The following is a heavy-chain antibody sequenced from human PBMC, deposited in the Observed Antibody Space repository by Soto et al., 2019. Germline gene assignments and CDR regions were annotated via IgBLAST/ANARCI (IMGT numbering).Heavy chain of an antibody. J-gene: IGHJ5*02. CDR3: ATHPQIWSPWFDP. V-gene: IGHV4-4*07. Sequence: PSETLSLTCTVSGASISNYYWSWIWRPAGKGLEWIGRIDGSGNTNYNPSLKSRVSISVDTAKNNFSLKVMSVTAADTALYYCATHPQIWSPWFDPWGQGTLVTVSS. D-gene: IGHD5-18*01. CDR1: GASISNYY. CDR2: IDGSGNT.